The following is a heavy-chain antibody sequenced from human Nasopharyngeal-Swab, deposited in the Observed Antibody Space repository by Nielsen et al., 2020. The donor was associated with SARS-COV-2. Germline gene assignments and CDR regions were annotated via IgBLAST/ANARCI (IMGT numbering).Heavy chain of an antibody. Sequence: ASVKVSCKASGYTFTGYYMHWARQAPGQGLEWMGWINPNSGGTNYAQKFQGWVTMTRDTSISTAYMELSRLRSDDTAVYYCARGGYSSGWPDRYGMDVWGQGTTVTVSS. D-gene: IGHD6-19*01. CDR1: GYTFTGYY. V-gene: IGHV1-2*04. CDR2: INPNSGGT. CDR3: ARGGYSSGWPDRYGMDV. J-gene: IGHJ6*02.